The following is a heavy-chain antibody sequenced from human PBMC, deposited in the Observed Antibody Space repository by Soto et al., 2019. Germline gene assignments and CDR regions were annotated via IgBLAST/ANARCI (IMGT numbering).Heavy chain of an antibody. D-gene: IGHD3-3*01. Sequence: XVALRLTCVVFDYTFSDAGMSWVRQAPGKGLEWVARINRKIDGETTDYAAPVEGRFTIARDDSKNTLYLQMSSLKIEDTAVYFCTADHWSWGQGTLVTVSS. CDR1: DYTFSDAG. CDR2: INRKIDGETT. J-gene: IGHJ4*02. V-gene: IGHV3-15*07. CDR3: TADHWS.